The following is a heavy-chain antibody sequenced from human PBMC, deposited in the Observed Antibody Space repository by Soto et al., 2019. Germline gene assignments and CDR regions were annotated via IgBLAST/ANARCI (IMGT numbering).Heavy chain of an antibody. V-gene: IGHV3-23*01. CDR1: GFTFSSYA. CDR2: ISGSGGST. CDR3: ANATWGVITFGGVIEPFDY. Sequence: EVQLLESGGGLVQPGGSLRRSCAASGFTFSSYAMSWVRQAPGKGLEWVSAISGSGGSTYYADSVKGRFTISRDNSKNTLYLQMNSLRAEDTAVYYCANATWGVITFGGVIEPFDYWGQGTLVTVSS. J-gene: IGHJ4*02. D-gene: IGHD3-16*02.